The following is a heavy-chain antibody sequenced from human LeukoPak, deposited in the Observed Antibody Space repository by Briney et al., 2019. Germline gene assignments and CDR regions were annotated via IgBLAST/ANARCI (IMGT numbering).Heavy chain of an antibody. D-gene: IGHD3-10*01. Sequence: SETLSLTCTVSGDSISSYYWRWIRQPPGKGLEWIGYINYRGSTNYNPSFKGRVTMSVDTSMNQFSLKLSSVTAADTAVYYCAREYNYDSGTYSNAFDIWGQGTMVTVSS. CDR3: AREYNYDSGTYSNAFDI. V-gene: IGHV4-59*01. J-gene: IGHJ3*02. CDR2: INYRGST. CDR1: GDSISSYY.